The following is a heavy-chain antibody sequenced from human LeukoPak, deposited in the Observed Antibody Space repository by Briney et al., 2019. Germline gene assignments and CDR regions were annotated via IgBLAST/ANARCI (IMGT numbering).Heavy chain of an antibody. CDR3: ATSRAL. CDR2: IIDSGVST. Sequence: PGGSLRLSCAASGFTFSTYAMSWVRQAPGSGPEWVSSIIDSGVSTYYADFVKGRFTISRDNFKNTLFLVMNSLRTDDTAVYYCATSRALWGRGTLVTVSS. J-gene: IGHJ2*01. CDR1: GFTFSTYA. V-gene: IGHV3-23*01.